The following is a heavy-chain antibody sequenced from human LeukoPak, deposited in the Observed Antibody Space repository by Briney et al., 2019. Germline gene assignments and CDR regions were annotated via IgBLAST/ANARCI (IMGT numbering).Heavy chain of an antibody. CDR1: GFTFSSYA. D-gene: IGHD6-19*01. V-gene: IGHV3-23*01. J-gene: IGHJ4*02. CDR2: ISGSGGST. Sequence: PGGSLRLSCAASGFTFSSYAMSWVRQAPGKGLEWVSAISGSGGSTYYADSVKGRFTISRDNAKNSLSLQMNSLRAEDTALYYCAKDNGVRGEQWLHLDYWGQGSLVTVSS. CDR3: AKDNGVRGEQWLHLDY.